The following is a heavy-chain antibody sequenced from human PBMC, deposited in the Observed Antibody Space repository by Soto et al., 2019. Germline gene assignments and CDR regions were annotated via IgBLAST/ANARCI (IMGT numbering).Heavy chain of an antibody. CDR2: IRSKANSYAT. Sequence: EVQLVESGGGLVQPGGSVKLSCAASGFTFSGSAMHWVRQASGKGLEWVGRIRSKANSYATAYAASVKGRFTISRDDSKNTAYLQMNSLKTEDTAVYYCTRSGITGTIWGQGTLVTVSS. D-gene: IGHD1-20*01. CDR1: GFTFSGSA. CDR3: TRSGITGTI. V-gene: IGHV3-73*02. J-gene: IGHJ4*02.